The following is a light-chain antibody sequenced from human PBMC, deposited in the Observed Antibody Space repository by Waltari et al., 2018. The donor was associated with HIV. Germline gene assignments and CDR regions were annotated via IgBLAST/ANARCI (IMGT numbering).Light chain of an antibody. J-gene: IGLJ1*01. V-gene: IGLV2-23*02. CDR1: SSDVGLYNL. Sequence: QSALTQPASVSGSPGQSITISCTATSSDVGLYNLVSWYQQHPGKAPKLMIYEVSKRPSGVSNRFSGSKAGNTASLTISGLQAEDEADYYCCSYAGSSTHVFGSGTKVTVL. CDR2: EVS. CDR3: CSYAGSSTHV.